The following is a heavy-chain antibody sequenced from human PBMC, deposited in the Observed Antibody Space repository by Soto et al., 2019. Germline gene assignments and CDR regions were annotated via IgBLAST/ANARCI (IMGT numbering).Heavy chain of an antibody. V-gene: IGHV3-23*01. D-gene: IGHD6-6*01. CDR2: IPGAGSGYNT. Sequence: PGGSLRLSCAAAGFAFSTYAMTWVRQAPGKGLEWVSTIPGAGSGYNTFYTDSVKGRFSISRDNSENTVYLQMNSLRAEETAMYFCAKAEYSSPYYYGMDVWGHGTAVTVSS. CDR1: GFAFSTYA. CDR3: AKAEYSSPYYYGMDV. J-gene: IGHJ6*02.